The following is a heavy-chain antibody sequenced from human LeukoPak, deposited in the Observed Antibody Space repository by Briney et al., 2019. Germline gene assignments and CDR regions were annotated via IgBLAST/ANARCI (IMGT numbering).Heavy chain of an antibody. Sequence: PGRSLRLSCAASGFTFSSYAMHWVRQAPGKGLEWMAVISYDGSNKYYADSVKGRFTISRDNSKNTLYLQMNSLRAEDTAVYYCARDTPPMVRGPSWHYGMDVWGQGTTVTVSS. CDR2: ISYDGSNK. D-gene: IGHD3-10*01. CDR3: ARDTPPMVRGPSWHYGMDV. J-gene: IGHJ6*02. CDR1: GFTFSSYA. V-gene: IGHV3-30-3*01.